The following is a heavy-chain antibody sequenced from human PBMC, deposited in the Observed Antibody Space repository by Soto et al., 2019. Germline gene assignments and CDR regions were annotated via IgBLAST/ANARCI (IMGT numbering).Heavy chain of an antibody. V-gene: IGHV3-23*01. D-gene: IGHD3-22*01. Sequence: EVQLLESGGGLVQPGGSLRLSCAASGFTFSSYAMSWVRQAPGKGLEGVPAISGSGGSTYYADSVKGRFTISRDNSKNTLYLQMNSLRAEDTAVYYCAKGGPYYYDSSGYYDYWGQGTLVTVSS. CDR2: ISGSGGST. J-gene: IGHJ4*02. CDR3: AKGGPYYYDSSGYYDY. CDR1: GFTFSSYA.